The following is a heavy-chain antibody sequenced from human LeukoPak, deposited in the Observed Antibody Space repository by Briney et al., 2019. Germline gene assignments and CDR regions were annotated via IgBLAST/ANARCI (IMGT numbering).Heavy chain of an antibody. CDR1: GYTLTELS. J-gene: IGHJ6*02. CDR2: FDPEDGET. Sequence: ASVKVSCKVSGYTLTELSMHWVRQAPGKGLEWMGGFDPEDGETIYAQKLQGRVTMTEDTSTDTAYMELSSLRSEDTAVYYCATDGKMATTGGGYYYYGMDVWGQGTTVTVSS. D-gene: IGHD5-24*01. V-gene: IGHV1-24*01. CDR3: ATDGKMATTGGGYYYYGMDV.